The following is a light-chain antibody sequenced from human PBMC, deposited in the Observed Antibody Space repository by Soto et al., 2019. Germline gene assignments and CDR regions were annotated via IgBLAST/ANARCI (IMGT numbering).Light chain of an antibody. CDR1: SSNIGAGYE. J-gene: IGLJ1*01. Sequence: QSVLTQPPSVSEAPGQRVTISCTGSSSNIGAGYEAHWYQQVPGTAPKLLIYENNNRPSGVPDRFSGSKSGTSASLAITGLQAEDDADYYCQSYDSSLSGYVFATGTKLTVL. CDR2: ENN. V-gene: IGLV1-40*01. CDR3: QSYDSSLSGYV.